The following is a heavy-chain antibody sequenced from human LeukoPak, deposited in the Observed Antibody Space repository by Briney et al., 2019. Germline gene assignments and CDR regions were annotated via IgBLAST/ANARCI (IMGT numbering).Heavy chain of an antibody. D-gene: IGHD3-22*01. CDR3: ARVDYYDSSGYFDY. CDR2: ISAYNGNT. J-gene: IGHJ4*02. V-gene: IGHV1-18*01. CDR1: GYTFTSYG. Sequence: ASVNVSCKASGYTFTSYGISWVRQAPGQGLEWMGWISAYNGNTNYAQKLQGRVTMTTDTSTSTAYMELRSLRSDDTAVYYCARVDYYDSSGYFDYWGQGTLVTVSS.